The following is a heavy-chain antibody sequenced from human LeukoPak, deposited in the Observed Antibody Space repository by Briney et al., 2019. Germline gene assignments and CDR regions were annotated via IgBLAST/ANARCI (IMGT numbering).Heavy chain of an antibody. J-gene: IGHJ4*02. CDR3: ASPLGKNYDILTGYPDY. Sequence: GGSLRLSCAASGFTFSSYSMNWVRQAPGKGLEWVSSISGSSSYIYYADSVKGRFTISRDNAKNSLYLQMNSLRAEDTAVYYCASPLGKNYDILTGYPDYWGQGTLVTVSS. CDR2: ISGSSSYI. D-gene: IGHD3-9*01. V-gene: IGHV3-21*01. CDR1: GFTFSSYS.